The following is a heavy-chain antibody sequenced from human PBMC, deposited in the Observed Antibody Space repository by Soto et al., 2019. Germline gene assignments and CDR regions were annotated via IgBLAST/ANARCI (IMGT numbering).Heavy chain of an antibody. Sequence: PKKGLEWKGIINPSGGSTSYAHKYQGRVTMTRDTSTSTVYMELSSLRSEDTAVYYCARGSVAGRRFDYWGQRPLLSVSS. J-gene: IGHJ4*02. D-gene: IGHD2-15*01. CDR2: INPSGGST. V-gene: IGHV1-46*01. CDR3: ARGSVAGRRFDY.